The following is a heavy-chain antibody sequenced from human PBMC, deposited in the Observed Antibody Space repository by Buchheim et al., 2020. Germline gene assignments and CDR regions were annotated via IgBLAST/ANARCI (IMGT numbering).Heavy chain of an antibody. CDR2: IYTSGST. Sequence: QVQLQESGPGLVKPSQTLSLTCTVSGGSISSGSYYWSWIRQPAGKGLEWIGRIYTSGSTNYNPSLKSRVTISVDTSKHQFSLKLSSVTAADTAVYYCARDPEDSSTSGFDYWGQGTL. CDR3: ARDPEDSSTSGFDY. J-gene: IGHJ4*02. CDR1: GGSISSGSYY. D-gene: IGHD3-22*01. V-gene: IGHV4-61*02.